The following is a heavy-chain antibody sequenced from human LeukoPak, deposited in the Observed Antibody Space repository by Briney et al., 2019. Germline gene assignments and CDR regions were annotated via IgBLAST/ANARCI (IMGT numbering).Heavy chain of an antibody. CDR1: GFTFTKYS. CDR2: ISSGSTTI. CDR3: ARRESTTMVRGGVDY. V-gene: IGHV3-48*01. Sequence: GGSLRLSCAASGFTFTKYSMHWVRQTPGKGLEWVSYISSGSTTIYYTNSVKGRFTISRDNAKNSLYLQMNSLRAEDTAVYYCARRESTTMVRGGVDYWGQGTLVTVSS. D-gene: IGHD3-10*01. J-gene: IGHJ4*02.